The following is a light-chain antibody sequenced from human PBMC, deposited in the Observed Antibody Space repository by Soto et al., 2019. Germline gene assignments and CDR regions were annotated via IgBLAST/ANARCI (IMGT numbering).Light chain of an antibody. CDR1: SSDVGGYNY. V-gene: IGLV2-14*01. J-gene: IGLJ2*01. Sequence: ALTQPASVSGSPGQSITISCTGTSSDVGGYNYVSWYQQHPGKAPKLMIYDVSNRPSGVSNRFSGSKSANTASLTISGLQAEDEADYYCSSYTSSSTPVVFGGGTKLTVL. CDR2: DVS. CDR3: SSYTSSSTPVV.